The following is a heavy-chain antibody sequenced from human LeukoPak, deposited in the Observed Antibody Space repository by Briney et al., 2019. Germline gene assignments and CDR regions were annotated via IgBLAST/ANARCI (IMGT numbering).Heavy chain of an antibody. CDR2: MNPNSGNT. CDR3: ARGYRAYYDSSGYSDY. Sequence: ASVKVSCKASGYTFTSYDINWVRQATGQGLEWMGWMNPNSGNTGYAQKFRGIVTMTRNTSISTAYMELSSLRSEDTAVYYCARGYRAYYDSSGYSDYWGQGTLVTVSS. D-gene: IGHD3-22*01. J-gene: IGHJ4*02. V-gene: IGHV1-8*01. CDR1: GYTFTSYD.